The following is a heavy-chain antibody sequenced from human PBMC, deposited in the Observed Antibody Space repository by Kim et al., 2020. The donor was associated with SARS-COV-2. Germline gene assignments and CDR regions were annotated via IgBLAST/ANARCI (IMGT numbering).Heavy chain of an antibody. V-gene: IGHV1-8*01. CDR1: GYTFTSYD. J-gene: IGHJ6*02. D-gene: IGHD2-15*01. CDR2: MNPNSGNT. CDR3: ARVDCSGGSCYSFNYYYYYGMDV. Sequence: ASVKVSCKASGYTFTSYDINWVRQATGQGLEWMGWMNPNSGNTGYAQKFQGRVTMTRNTSISTAYMELSSLRSEDTAVYYCARVDCSGGSCYSFNYYYYYGMDVWGQGTTVTVSS.